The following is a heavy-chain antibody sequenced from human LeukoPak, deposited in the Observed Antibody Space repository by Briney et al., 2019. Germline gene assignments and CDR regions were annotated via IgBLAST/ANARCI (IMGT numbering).Heavy chain of an antibody. CDR2: VSKDGNTK. Sequence: GGSLRLSCVASGFTFSTYAIHWVRQAPGKGLEWVAVVSKDGNTKYYADSVKGRFTISRDNSKNTLYLQMNSLRAEDTSVYYCARAPKWELPIDYWGQGTLVTVSS. CDR3: ARAPKWELPIDY. J-gene: IGHJ4*02. D-gene: IGHD1-26*01. CDR1: GFTFSTYA. V-gene: IGHV3-30*04.